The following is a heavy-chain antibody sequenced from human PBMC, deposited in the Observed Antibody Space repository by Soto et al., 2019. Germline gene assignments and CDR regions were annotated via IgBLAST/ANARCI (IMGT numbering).Heavy chain of an antibody. CDR1: GGSISSGGYS. D-gene: IGHD5-18*01. CDR3: ARRSPVDTAMAYFDY. CDR2: IYHSGST. V-gene: IGHV4-30-2*01. Sequence: SETLSLTCAVSGGSISSGGYSWSWIRQPPGKGLEWIGYIYHSGSTYYNPSLKSRVTISVDRSKNQFSLKLSSVTAADTAVYYCARRSPVDTAMAYFDYWGQGTLVTVSS. J-gene: IGHJ4*02.